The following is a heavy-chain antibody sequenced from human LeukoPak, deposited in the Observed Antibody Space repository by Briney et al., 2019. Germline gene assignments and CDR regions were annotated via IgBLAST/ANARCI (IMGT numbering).Heavy chain of an antibody. Sequence: GASLRLSCAASGFNLNNYNMNWVRQAPGKGLEWVANIKQDGSEKYYVDSVKGRFTISRDNAKNSLYLQMNSLRAEDTAVYYCARDKAARRAYYYYYYYMDVWGKGTTVTVSS. J-gene: IGHJ6*03. V-gene: IGHV3-7*01. CDR2: IKQDGSEK. D-gene: IGHD6-6*01. CDR1: GFNLNNYN. CDR3: ARDKAARRAYYYYYYYMDV.